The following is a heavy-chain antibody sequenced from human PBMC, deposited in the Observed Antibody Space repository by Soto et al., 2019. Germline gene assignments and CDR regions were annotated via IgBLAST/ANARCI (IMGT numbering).Heavy chain of an antibody. CDR1: GYTFTGYY. D-gene: IGHD5-12*01. V-gene: IGHV1-2*04. Sequence: ASVKVSCKASGYTFTGYYMHWVRQAPGQGLEWMGWINPNSGGTNYAQKFQGWVTMTRDTSISTAYMELSRLRSDDTAVYYCARVQGWLREGNYYFDYWGQGTLVTVSS. CDR3: ARVQGWLREGNYYFDY. CDR2: INPNSGGT. J-gene: IGHJ4*02.